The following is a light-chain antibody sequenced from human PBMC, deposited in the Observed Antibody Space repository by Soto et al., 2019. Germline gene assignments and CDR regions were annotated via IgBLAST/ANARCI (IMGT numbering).Light chain of an antibody. CDR2: FNN. CDR1: SSDIGSNT. Sequence: QSVLTQPPSASGTPGQGVTISCSGSSSDIGSNTVNWYQHLPGTAPKLLIYFNNQRPSGVPDRFSGSKSGTSASLAISGLLSEDEAEYYCAAWDDSLDGPVFGGGTKVTVL. V-gene: IGLV1-44*01. CDR3: AAWDDSLDGPV. J-gene: IGLJ3*02.